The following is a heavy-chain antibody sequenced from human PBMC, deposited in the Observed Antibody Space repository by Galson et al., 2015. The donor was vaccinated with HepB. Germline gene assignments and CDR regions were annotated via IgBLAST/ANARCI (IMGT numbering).Heavy chain of an antibody. D-gene: IGHD3-9*01. CDR1: VFSLSTSGVG. CDR3: AHGKPSSLRYFDWEPYYFDY. V-gene: IGHV2-5*02. CDR2: IYWDDDK. Sequence: PALVKPTQTLTLTCTFSVFSLSTSGVGVGWIRQPPGKALEWLALIYWDDDKRYSPSLKSRLTITKDTSKNQVVLTMTNMDPVDTATYYCAHGKPSSLRYFDWEPYYFDYWGQGTLVTVSS. J-gene: IGHJ4*02.